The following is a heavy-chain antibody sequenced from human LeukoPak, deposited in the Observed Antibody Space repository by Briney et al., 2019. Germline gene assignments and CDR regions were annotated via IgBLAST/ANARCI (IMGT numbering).Heavy chain of an antibody. CDR1: GFTFDNYA. D-gene: IGHD4-17*01. V-gene: IGHV3-43*02. CDR2: ISGDGGST. J-gene: IGHJ4*02. CDR3: AKDISGDDASVLDY. Sequence: GGSLRLSCAASGFTFDNYAMHWVRQAPGKGLEWVSRISGDGGSTYYADSVKGRFTISRDNSKNSLYLQMNSLRTEDTALYYCAKDISGDDASVLDYWGQGTLVTVSS.